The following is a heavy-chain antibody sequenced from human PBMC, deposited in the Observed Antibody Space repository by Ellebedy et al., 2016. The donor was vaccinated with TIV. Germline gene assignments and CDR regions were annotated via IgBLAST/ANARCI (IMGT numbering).Heavy chain of an antibody. Sequence: SETLSLXXTVSGGSISSSSYYWGWIRQPPGKGLEWIGSIYYSGSTYYNPSLKSRVTISVDTSKNQFSLKLSSVTAADTAVYYCARLWDFDYWGQGTLVTVSS. J-gene: IGHJ4*02. CDR2: IYYSGST. V-gene: IGHV4-39*01. D-gene: IGHD3-16*01. CDR1: GGSISSSSYY. CDR3: ARLWDFDY.